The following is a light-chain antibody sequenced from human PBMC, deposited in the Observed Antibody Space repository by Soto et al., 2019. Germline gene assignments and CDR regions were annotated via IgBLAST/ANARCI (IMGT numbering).Light chain of an antibody. Sequence: QSALTQPASVSGSPGQSITISCTGTSSDVGGYNYVSWYQQRPAKAPKLMIYDVNNRPSGVSNRFSASKSGNTASLTISGLQAEDEADYYCSSYSSTTTLVFGGGTKVTVL. CDR1: SSDVGGYNY. V-gene: IGLV2-14*01. CDR3: SSYSSTTTLV. CDR2: DVN. J-gene: IGLJ3*02.